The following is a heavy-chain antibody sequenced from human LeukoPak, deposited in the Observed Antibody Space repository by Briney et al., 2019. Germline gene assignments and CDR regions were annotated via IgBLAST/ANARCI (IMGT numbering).Heavy chain of an antibody. CDR2: IYPGDSDT. D-gene: IGHD5-18*01. CDR3: ARRFSSVGYYYFDY. Sequence: GKSLKISCKGSGYSFTTYWIGWARQMPGKGLEWMGIIYPGDSDTRYSPSFEGQVTISADKSISTAYLQWSSLKASDTAMYYCARRFSSVGYYYFDYWGQGTLVTVSS. J-gene: IGHJ4*02. CDR1: GYSFTTYW. V-gene: IGHV5-51*01.